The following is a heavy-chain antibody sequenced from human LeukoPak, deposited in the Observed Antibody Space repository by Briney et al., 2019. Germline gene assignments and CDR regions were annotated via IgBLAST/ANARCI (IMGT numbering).Heavy chain of an antibody. CDR1: GGSISSSNW. CDR3: ARASLRYYYGMDV. J-gene: IGHJ6*04. V-gene: IGHV4-4*02. CDR2: IYHSGST. Sequence: PSGTLSLTCAVSGGSISSSNWWSWVRQPPGEGLEWIGKIYHSGSTNYNPSPKSRVTISVDKSKTQFSLRLSSVTAADTAVYYCARASLRYYYGMDVWGKGTTVTVSS.